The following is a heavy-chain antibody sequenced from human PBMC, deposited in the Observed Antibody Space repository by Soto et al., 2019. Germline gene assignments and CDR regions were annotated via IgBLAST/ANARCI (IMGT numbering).Heavy chain of an antibody. CDR2: IYYSGGT. J-gene: IGHJ5*02. CDR3: TREQSDDNYFDP. Sequence: SETPPLTSTVSGAALSIRGYFYPWVRQPPGKGLEWLGYIYYSGGTNYNPSLKSRVTISLDKSKSQFSLRLISVTAADTAVYYCTREQSDDNYFDPWGQGTLVTVSS. CDR1: GAALSIRGYF. D-gene: IGHD6-19*01. V-gene: IGHV4-61*08.